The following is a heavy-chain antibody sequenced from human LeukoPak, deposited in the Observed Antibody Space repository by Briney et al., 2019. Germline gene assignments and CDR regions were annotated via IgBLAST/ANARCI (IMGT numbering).Heavy chain of an antibody. CDR2: ISYDGSNK. CDR1: GFTFSSYA. D-gene: IGHD2-2*01. V-gene: IGHV3-30-3*01. J-gene: IGHJ4*02. CDR3: ARALVVVVPAAMPHNDY. Sequence: GGSLRLSCAASGFTFSSYAMHWIRQAPGKGLEWVAVISYDGSNKYYADSVKGRFTISRDNSKNTLYLQMNSLRAEDTAVYYCARALVVVVPAAMPHNDYWGQGTLVTVSS.